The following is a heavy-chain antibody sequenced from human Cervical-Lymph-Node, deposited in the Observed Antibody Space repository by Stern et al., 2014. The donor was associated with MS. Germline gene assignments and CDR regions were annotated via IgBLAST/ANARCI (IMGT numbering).Heavy chain of an antibody. CDR1: GGSITNRDY. V-gene: IGHV4-39*02. D-gene: IGHD4-11*01. Sequence: QVQLQESGPGLVKPSETLSLTCSVSGGSITNRDYWGWIRQSPGKGLEWIGSVYYSGIPYYTPSHKSRATFPIATSKTHFSLKLTSVTATDTAVYFCARGVTAVTNYVPNWCFDLWGRGTLVTISS. CDR2: VYYSGIP. J-gene: IGHJ2*01. CDR3: ARGVTAVTNYVPNWCFDL.